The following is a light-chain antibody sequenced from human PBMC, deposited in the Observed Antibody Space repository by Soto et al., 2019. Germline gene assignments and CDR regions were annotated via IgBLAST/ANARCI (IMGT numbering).Light chain of an antibody. CDR1: QGVSTS. V-gene: IGKV1-9*01. Sequence: DIQLTQSPSFLSTSVGDRVTITCRASQGVSTSLAWYQQKPGQAPRLLIYGASTLHSGVPSRFSGGGSGTEFTLTISSLQPEDLATYYCEQLHSYPRTFGQGTKLEVK. CDR2: GAS. J-gene: IGKJ2*01. CDR3: EQLHSYPRT.